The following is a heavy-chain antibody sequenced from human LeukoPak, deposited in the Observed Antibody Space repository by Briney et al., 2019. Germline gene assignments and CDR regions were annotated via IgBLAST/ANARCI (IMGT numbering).Heavy chain of an antibody. V-gene: IGHV5-51*01. CDR1: GYSFTYYW. CDR3: ARFSVGGTYYPNY. D-gene: IGHD1-26*01. CDR2: IYPGDSDT. J-gene: IGHJ4*02. Sequence: GESLKISCKGSGYSFTYYWIGWVRQMPGKGLEWMGIIYPGDSDTRYRPSFQGQVTISVDKSISTAHLQWSSLKASDTAMYYCARFSVGGTYYPNYWGQGTLVTVSS.